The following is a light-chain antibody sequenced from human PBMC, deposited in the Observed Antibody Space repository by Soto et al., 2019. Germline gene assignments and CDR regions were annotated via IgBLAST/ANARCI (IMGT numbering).Light chain of an antibody. Sequence: QSALTQPASVSGSPGQSSTISCTGTTSDVGGYNYVSWYQHHPGKAPRLMIYEVSNRPSGVSKRFSGSMSGNTPSLTISGVQAEDYADDYCSSYTRSRTLVFGTGTKLTVL. CDR2: EVS. CDR1: TSDVGGYNY. V-gene: IGLV2-14*01. CDR3: SSYTRSRTLV. J-gene: IGLJ1*01.